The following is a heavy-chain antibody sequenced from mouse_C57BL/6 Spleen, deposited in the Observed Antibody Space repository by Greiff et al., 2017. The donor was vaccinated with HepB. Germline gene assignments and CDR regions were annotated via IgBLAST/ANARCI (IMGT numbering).Heavy chain of an antibody. D-gene: IGHD1-1*01. Sequence: QVQLQQSGAELMKPGASVKLSCKATGYTFTGYWIEWVKQRPGHGLEWIGEILPGSGSTNYNEKFKGKTTFTADTSSNTAYMQLSSLTTKDSAIYYCATDSSSCWFAYWGQGTLVTVSA. CDR2: ILPGSGST. J-gene: IGHJ3*01. CDR1: GYTFTGYW. CDR3: ATDSSSCWFAY. V-gene: IGHV1-9*01.